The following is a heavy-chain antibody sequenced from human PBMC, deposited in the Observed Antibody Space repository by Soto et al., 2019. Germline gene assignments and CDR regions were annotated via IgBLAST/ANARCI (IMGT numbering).Heavy chain of an antibody. J-gene: IGHJ6*02. D-gene: IGHD3-16*01. V-gene: IGHV1-69*06. CDR1: GDTFSSYT. CDR3: ARDPGKGWGSLFVDKNHCYYGMDV. CDR2: IMPMFGTA. Sequence: QVQLVQSGAEVKKPGSSVKVSCKASGDTFSSYTISWVRQAPGQGLEWMGGIMPMFGTANYAQKFLGRVTITADKSTGTAYMQLSSLRSEYTAVYYCARDPGKGWGSLFVDKNHCYYGMDVWGQAATVTVSS.